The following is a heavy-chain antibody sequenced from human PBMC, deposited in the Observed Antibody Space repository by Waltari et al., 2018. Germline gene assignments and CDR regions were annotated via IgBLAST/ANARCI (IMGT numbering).Heavy chain of an antibody. CDR1: GGSFSGYY. CDR2: INHSGST. V-gene: IGHV4-34*01. J-gene: IGHJ4*02. D-gene: IGHD1-26*01. Sequence: QVQLQQWGAGLLKPSETLSLTCAVYGGSFSGYYWSWIRQPPGKGLEWIGEINHSGSTNYNPSLKSRVTISVDTSKNQFSLKLSSVTAADTAVYYCARGDRDSGSYERGYYFDYWGQGTLVTVSS. CDR3: ARGDRDSGSYERGYYFDY.